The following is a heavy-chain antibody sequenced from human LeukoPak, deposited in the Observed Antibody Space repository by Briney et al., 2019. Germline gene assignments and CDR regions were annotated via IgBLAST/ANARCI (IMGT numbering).Heavy chain of an antibody. Sequence: ASVKVSCKASGYTFTSYYMHWVRQAPGQGLEWMGIINPSGGSTSYAQKFQGRVTMTRDTSTSTVYMELSSLRSEDTAVYYCARDRKNTMIAPMPAFDYWGQGTLVTVSS. D-gene: IGHD3-22*01. CDR2: INPSGGST. J-gene: IGHJ4*02. CDR3: ARDRKNTMIAPMPAFDY. CDR1: GYTFTSYY. V-gene: IGHV1-46*01.